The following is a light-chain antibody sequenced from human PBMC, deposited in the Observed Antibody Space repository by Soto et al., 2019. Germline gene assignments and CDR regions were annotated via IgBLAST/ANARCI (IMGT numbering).Light chain of an antibody. J-gene: IGKJ5*01. V-gene: IGKV1-39*01. CDR2: GAS. CDR3: QQANSFPIT. Sequence: DIQMTQSPSSLSASFGDRVTLTCRASRNIDTYLNWYQQKPGTAPKLLMYGASSLHSGVPSRFSGSGSGTDFTLTISSLQPEDCAIYFCQQANSFPITFGQGTRLEIK. CDR1: RNIDTY.